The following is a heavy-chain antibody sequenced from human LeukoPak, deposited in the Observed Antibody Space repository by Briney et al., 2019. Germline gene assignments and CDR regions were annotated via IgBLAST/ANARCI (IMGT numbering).Heavy chain of an antibody. CDR2: INHSGST. CDR3: ARGRYSSSYYFDY. Sequence: PSQTLSLTCTVSGGSISSGDYYWSWIRQPPGKGLEWIGEINHSGSTNYNPSLKSRVTISVDTSKNQFSLKLSSVTAADTAVYYCARGRYSSSYYFDYWGQGTLVTVSS. D-gene: IGHD6-6*01. CDR1: GGSISSGDYY. V-gene: IGHV4-30-4*08. J-gene: IGHJ4*02.